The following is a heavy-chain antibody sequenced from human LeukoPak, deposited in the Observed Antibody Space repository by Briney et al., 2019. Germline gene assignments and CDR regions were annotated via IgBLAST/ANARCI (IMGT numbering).Heavy chain of an antibody. CDR2: ISSDGRTT. Sequence: GGSLRLSCAASGFTFSNYCMHWVRHAPGKGLVWVSHISSDGRTTNCADSVKGRFTISRDNAKNTLFWQMNSLRAEDTAVYYCVRDRAAKWGQGTLVTVSA. CDR1: GFTFSNYC. CDR3: VRDRAAK. J-gene: IGHJ4*02. V-gene: IGHV3-74*01.